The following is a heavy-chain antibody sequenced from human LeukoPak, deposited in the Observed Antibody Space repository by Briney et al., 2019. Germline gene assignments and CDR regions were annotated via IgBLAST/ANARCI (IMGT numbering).Heavy chain of an antibody. V-gene: IGHV3-53*01. CDR2: IYTGDTP. CDR3: ARDYDILTGYSTFDY. J-gene: IGHJ4*02. Sequence: GGSLRLSCVVSGVSVSNNFITWVRQAPGKGLQWVSVIYTGDTPRYADSVKGRFTISRDNAKNSLYLQMNSLRAEDTAVYYCARDYDILTGYSTFDYWGQGTLVTVSS. CDR1: GVSVSNNF. D-gene: IGHD3-9*01.